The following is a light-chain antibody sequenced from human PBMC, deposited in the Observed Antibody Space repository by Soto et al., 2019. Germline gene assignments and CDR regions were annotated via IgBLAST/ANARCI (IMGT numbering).Light chain of an antibody. CDR2: DVS. Sequence: LTQPRSVSGSPGQSVTISCTGTSSDVGGYNYVSWYQEHPGRAPKLMIYDVSIRPSGVPDRFSGSKSGNTASLTISGLLAEDEADYYCCSYAGTYSSFVFGSGTRSPS. CDR3: CSYAGTYSSFV. CDR1: SSDVGGYNY. J-gene: IGLJ1*01. V-gene: IGLV2-11*01.